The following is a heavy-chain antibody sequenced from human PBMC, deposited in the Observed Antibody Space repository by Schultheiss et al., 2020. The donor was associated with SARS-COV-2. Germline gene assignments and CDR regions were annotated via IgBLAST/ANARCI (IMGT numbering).Heavy chain of an antibody. CDR2: INPNSGGT. CDR3: ARAEAAGYSSSWIWFDP. D-gene: IGHD6-13*01. V-gene: IGHV1-2*02. J-gene: IGHJ5*02. Sequence: ASVKVSCKASGYTFTGYYMHWVRQAPGQGLEWMGWINPNSGGTNYAQKFQGRVTMTRDTSISTAYMELSRLRSDDTAVYYCARAEAAGYSSSWIWFDPWGQGTLVTVSS. CDR1: GYTFTGYY.